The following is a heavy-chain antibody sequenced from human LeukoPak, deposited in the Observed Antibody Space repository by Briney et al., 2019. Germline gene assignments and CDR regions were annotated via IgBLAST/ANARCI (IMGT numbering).Heavy chain of an antibody. CDR3: ARGGAYGDYGRGYFDL. CDR1: GGSISSGGYY. J-gene: IGHJ2*01. Sequence: SETLSLTCTVSGGSISSGGYYWSWIRQHPGKGLEWIGYIYYSGSTYYNPSLKSRVTISIDTSKNQFSLKMSSVTAADTAVYYCARGGAYGDYGRGYFDLWGRGTLVTVSS. D-gene: IGHD4-17*01. CDR2: IYYSGST. V-gene: IGHV4-31*03.